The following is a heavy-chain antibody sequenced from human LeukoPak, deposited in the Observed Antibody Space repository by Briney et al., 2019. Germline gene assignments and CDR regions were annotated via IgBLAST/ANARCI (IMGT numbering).Heavy chain of an antibody. V-gene: IGHV4-59*01. D-gene: IGHD4-17*01. CDR1: GGSISSYY. CDR2: IYYSGST. CDR3: ARVRDYLDAFDI. Sequence: SVTLSLTCTVSGGSISSYYWSWIRQPPGKGLEWIGYIYYSGSTNYNPSLKSRVTISVDTSKNQFSLKLSSVTAADTAVYYCARVRDYLDAFDIWGQGTMVTVSS. J-gene: IGHJ3*02.